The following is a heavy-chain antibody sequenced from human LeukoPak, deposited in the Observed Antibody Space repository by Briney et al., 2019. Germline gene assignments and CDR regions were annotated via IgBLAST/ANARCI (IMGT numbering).Heavy chain of an antibody. J-gene: IGHJ4*02. CDR1: GGSISSGGYY. CDR3: ARGRSGSPFDY. CDR2: INHSGST. Sequence: PSETLSLTCTVSGGSISSGGYYWSWIRQHPGKGLEWIGEINHSGSTNYNPSLKSRVTISVDTSKNQFSLKLSSVTAADTAVYYCARGRSGSPFDYWGQGTLVTVSS. D-gene: IGHD1-26*01. V-gene: IGHV4-39*07.